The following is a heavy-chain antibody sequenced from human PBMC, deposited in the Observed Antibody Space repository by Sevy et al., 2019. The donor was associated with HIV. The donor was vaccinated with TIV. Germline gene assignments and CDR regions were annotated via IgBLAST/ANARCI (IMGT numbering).Heavy chain of an antibody. J-gene: IGHJ3*02. D-gene: IGHD1-26*01. CDR2: IYSGGST. CDR1: GFTVSSNY. V-gene: IGHV3-53*01. CDR3: ARDHASGTWGAFDI. Sequence: GGSLRLSCAASGFTVSSNYMSWVRQAPGKGLEWVSVIYSGGSTYYADSVKGRFTISRDNSKNTLYLQMNSLGAEDTAVYYCARDHASGTWGAFDIWGQGTMVTVSS.